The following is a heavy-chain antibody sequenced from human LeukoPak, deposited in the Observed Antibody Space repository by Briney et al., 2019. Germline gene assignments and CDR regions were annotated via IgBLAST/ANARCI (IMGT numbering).Heavy chain of an antibody. CDR1: GYTFTGYY. J-gene: IGHJ3*02. CDR3: AREIWSGSRDAFDI. V-gene: IGHV1-2*02. CDR2: INPNSGGT. Sequence: ASVKVSCKASGYTFTGYYMHWVRQAPGQGLEWMGWINPNSGGTNYAQKFQGRVTMTRDTSISTAYMELSRLRSDDTAVYYCAREIWSGSRDAFDIWGQGTMVTVSS. D-gene: IGHD1-26*01.